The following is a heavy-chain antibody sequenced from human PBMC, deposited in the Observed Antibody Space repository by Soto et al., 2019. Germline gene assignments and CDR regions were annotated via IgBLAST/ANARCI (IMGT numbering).Heavy chain of an antibody. CDR2: INHSGST. CDR1: GGSFSGYY. V-gene: IGHV4-34*02. CDR3: ARGRWLRQSFDY. Sequence: QVQLEQWGAGLLKPSETLSLTCAVYGGSFSGYYWSWIRQPPGKGLEWIGEINHSGSTNYNPSLKSRXXIXVGXSKNQFSLNLYSVTAADTAVYYCARGRWLRQSFDYWGQGTLVTVSS. J-gene: IGHJ4*02. D-gene: IGHD5-12*01.